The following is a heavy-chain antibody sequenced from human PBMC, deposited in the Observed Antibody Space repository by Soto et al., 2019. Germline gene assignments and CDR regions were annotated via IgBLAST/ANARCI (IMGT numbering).Heavy chain of an antibody. CDR3: ARQEFVMVRGSYGMDV. D-gene: IGHD3-10*01. CDR1: GFTFSSYG. V-gene: IGHV3-33*01. CDR2: IWYDGSNK. J-gene: IGHJ6*02. Sequence: QLQLVESGGGVVQPGRSLRLSCAASGFTFSSYGMHWVRQAPGKGLEWVAVIWYDGSNKYYADSVKGRFTISRDNSKNTLYLQMNSLRAEDTAVYYCARQEFVMVRGSYGMDVWGQGTTVTVSS.